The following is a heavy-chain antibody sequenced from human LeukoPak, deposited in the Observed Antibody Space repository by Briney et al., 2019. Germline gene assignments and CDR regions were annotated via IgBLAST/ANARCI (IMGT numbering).Heavy chain of an antibody. CDR2: VKSKTDGGTT. CDR3: ATGPPNSNGWFYYFDY. CDR1: GFTFSSYG. Sequence: GGSLRLSCAASGFTFSSYGMSWVRQAPGMGLEWVGRVKSKTDGGTTDYAAPVKGRFTISRDDSNNMLYLQMNSLKPEDTAVYFCATGPPNSNGWFYYFDYWGQGTLVTVSS. V-gene: IGHV3-15*01. J-gene: IGHJ4*02. D-gene: IGHD6-19*01.